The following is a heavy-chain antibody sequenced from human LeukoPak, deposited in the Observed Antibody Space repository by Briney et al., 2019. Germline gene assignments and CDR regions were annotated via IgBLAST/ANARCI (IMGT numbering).Heavy chain of an antibody. CDR3: ASLSSLIAARRDVVGPSSYYFDY. V-gene: IGHV4-39*07. CDR1: GGSISSNSYY. D-gene: IGHD6-6*01. Sequence: SETLSLTCTVSGGSISSNSYYWDWIRQPPGKGLEWIGSIYYSGSTYYNPSLKSRVTISVDKSKNQFSLKLSSVTAADTAVYYCASLSSLIAARRDVVGPSSYYFDYWGQGTLVTVSS. CDR2: IYYSGST. J-gene: IGHJ4*02.